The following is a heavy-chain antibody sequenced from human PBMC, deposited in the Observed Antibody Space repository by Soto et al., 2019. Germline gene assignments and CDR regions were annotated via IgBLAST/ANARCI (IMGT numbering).Heavy chain of an antibody. CDR1: GYNLSRHS. CDR2: IYPGDSDT. D-gene: IGHD3-10*01. V-gene: IGHV5-51*01. Sequence: GGSLKISRKGFGYNLSRHSVGWVRRMPGKGPEGMGIIYPGDSDTRYSPSFQGQVTISADKSISTAYLQWSSLKASDTAMYYCAGGGVRGVITRTRDYYGMDVWGQGTTVTVSS. J-gene: IGHJ6*02. CDR3: AGGGVRGVITRTRDYYGMDV.